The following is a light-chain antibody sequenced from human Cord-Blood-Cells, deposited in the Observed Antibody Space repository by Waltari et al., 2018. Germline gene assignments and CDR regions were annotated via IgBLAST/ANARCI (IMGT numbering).Light chain of an antibody. CDR1: QSVLYSSNNKNY. CDR2: WAS. J-gene: IGKJ2*01. V-gene: IGKV4-1*01. Sequence: DIVMPQSPDSLAVSLGERATINCKSSQSVLYSSNNKNYLAWYQQKPGQPPQLLIYWASTRESGVPDRFSSSGSGTDFTLTISSLQAEDVAVYYCQQYYSTPQTFGQGTKLEIK. CDR3: QQYYSTPQT.